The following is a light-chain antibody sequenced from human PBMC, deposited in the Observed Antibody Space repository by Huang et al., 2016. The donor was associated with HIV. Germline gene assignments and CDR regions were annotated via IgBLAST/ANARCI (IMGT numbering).Light chain of an antibody. CDR2: DAS. CDR1: QSVSSN. J-gene: IGKJ1*01. CDR3: QQYNNWPPWT. V-gene: IGKV3-15*01. Sequence: EIVMTQYPAILSVSPGQRVTLSCRASQSVSSNLAWYQQKPGQGPRLLIYDASTRATGIPARFSGSESGTEFTLIIRSLQSEDFAVYYCQQYNNWPPWTCGQGTKVEIK.